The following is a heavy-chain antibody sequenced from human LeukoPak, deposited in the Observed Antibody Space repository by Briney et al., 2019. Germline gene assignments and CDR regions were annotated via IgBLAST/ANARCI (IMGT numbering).Heavy chain of an antibody. J-gene: IGHJ4*02. CDR1: GGSISSYY. V-gene: IGHV4-4*07. CDR3: AGEGITGTTSY. CDR2: IYTSGST. Sequence: SETLSLTCTVSGGSISSYYWSWIRQPAGKGLEWIGRIYTSGSTNYSPSLKSRVTMSVDTTKSQFSLKLTSVTAADTAVYYCAGEGITGTTSYWGQGTLVTVSS. D-gene: IGHD1-7*01.